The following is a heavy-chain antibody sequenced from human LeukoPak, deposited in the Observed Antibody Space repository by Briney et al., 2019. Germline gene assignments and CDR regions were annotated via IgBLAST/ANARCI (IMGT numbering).Heavy chain of an antibody. V-gene: IGHV3-23*01. CDR1: GFTFSSYA. CDR3: AKDLTYYYDSSGSEYYFDY. CDR2: ISGSGGST. Sequence: GGSLRLSCAASGFTFSSYAMSWVRQAPGKGLEWVSAISGSGGSTYYADSVKGRFTISRDNSKNTLYLQMNNLRAEDTAVYYCAKDLTYYYDSSGSEYYFDYWGQGTLVTVSS. J-gene: IGHJ4*02. D-gene: IGHD3-22*01.